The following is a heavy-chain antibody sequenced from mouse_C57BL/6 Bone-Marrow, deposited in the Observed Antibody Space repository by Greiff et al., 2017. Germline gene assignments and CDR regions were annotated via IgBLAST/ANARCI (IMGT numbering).Heavy chain of an antibody. J-gene: IGHJ2*01. CDR3: ARSSDGYYRY. Sequence: QVQLQQPGAELVMPGASVKLSCKASGYTFTSYWMHWVKQRPGQGLEWIGEIDPSDSYTNYNQKFKGKSTLTVDKSSSTAYMQLISLTSEDSAVYSCARSSDGYYRYWGQGTTLTVSS. CDR1: GYTFTSYW. D-gene: IGHD2-3*01. CDR2: IDPSDSYT. V-gene: IGHV1-69*01.